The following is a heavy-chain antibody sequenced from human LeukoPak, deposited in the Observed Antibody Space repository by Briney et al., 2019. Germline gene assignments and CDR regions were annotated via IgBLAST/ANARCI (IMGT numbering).Heavy chain of an antibody. CDR2: INAGNGNT. D-gene: IGHD3-9*01. Sequence: ASVPVSCKASGYTFTSYAMHWVRQAPGQRLEWMGWINAGNGNTEYSQKFQGRVTITRDTSASTAYMELSSLRSEDTAVYYCATSAGLRYFDWGFDYWAREPWSPSPQ. CDR3: ATSAGLRYFDWGFDY. V-gene: IGHV1-3*01. J-gene: IGHJ4*02. CDR1: GYTFTSYA.